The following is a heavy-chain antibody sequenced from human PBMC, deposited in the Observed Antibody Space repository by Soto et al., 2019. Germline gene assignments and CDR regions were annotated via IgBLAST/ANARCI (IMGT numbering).Heavy chain of an antibody. V-gene: IGHV3-21*01. CDR2: IGRRSDI. CDR3: AREETAWPLAYGLDV. J-gene: IGHJ6*02. D-gene: IGHD2-21*02. Sequence: PGGSLGLYCYASGVSFSTYSMHWVRQAPGKGLEWVSSIGRRSDIYYADSVKGRFTISRDNAKNSVSLQMNSLRDEDTAVYYCAREETAWPLAYGLDVWGQGTTVTVSS. CDR1: GVSFSTYS.